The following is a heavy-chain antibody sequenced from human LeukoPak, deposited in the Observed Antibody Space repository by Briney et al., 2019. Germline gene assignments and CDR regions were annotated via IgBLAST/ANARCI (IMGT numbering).Heavy chain of an antibody. Sequence: GASVKVSWKASGYTFTSYYMHWVRQAPGQGLEWMGIINPSGGSPTYAQKFQGRVTMTRDTSTSTVYMELSSLTSEDTAVYYCARDMLTSSVDYWGQGTLVTVSS. D-gene: IGHD2-2*01. J-gene: IGHJ4*02. CDR2: INPSGGSP. CDR1: GYTFTSYY. V-gene: IGHV1-46*01. CDR3: ARDMLTSSVDY.